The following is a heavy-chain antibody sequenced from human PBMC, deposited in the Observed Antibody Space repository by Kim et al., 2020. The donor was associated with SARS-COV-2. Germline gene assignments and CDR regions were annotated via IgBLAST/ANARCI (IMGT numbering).Heavy chain of an antibody. Sequence: SYDGSNKYYADSVKGRFTIARDNSKNTLYLQMNSLRAEDMAVYYCAKFDYWGQGTLVTVSS. CDR3: AKFDY. V-gene: IGHV3-30*18. J-gene: IGHJ4*02. CDR2: SYDGSNK.